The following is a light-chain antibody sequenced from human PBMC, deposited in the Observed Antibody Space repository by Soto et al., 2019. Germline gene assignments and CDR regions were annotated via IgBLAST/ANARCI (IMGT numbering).Light chain of an antibody. CDR1: EDVSDY. J-gene: IGKJ4*01. V-gene: IGKV1-33*01. CDR3: QLYKNVILT. CDR2: DAS. Sequence: DIKMTQSPSSLSASVGDRVTLTCQASEDVSDYVNWYQQKPGRAPKLLIYDASKLETGVPSRFSGSGSGTDFTFTIRDLQPEDFATYYCQLYKNVILTFGGGTRVDI.